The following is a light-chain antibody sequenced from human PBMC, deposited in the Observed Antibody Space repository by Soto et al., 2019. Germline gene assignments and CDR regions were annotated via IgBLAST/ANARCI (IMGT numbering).Light chain of an antibody. CDR3: QQYNSYLWT. J-gene: IGKJ1*01. CDR2: KAS. V-gene: IGKV1-5*03. Sequence: DIQMTQFPSTLSASVGDRVTITCRASQSISSWLAWYQQKPGKAPKLLIYKASSLESGVPSRFSGSGSGTEFTLTISRLKPVYFANYYCQQYNSYLWTFGQGTKV. CDR1: QSISSW.